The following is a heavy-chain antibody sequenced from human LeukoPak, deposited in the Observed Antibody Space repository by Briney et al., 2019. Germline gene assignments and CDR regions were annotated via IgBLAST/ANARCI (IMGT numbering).Heavy chain of an antibody. CDR3: VRDRTVTTLFDY. D-gene: IGHD4-17*01. V-gene: IGHV3-74*01. J-gene: IGHJ4*02. CDR1: GFTFSSYW. CDR2: ISTDGSST. Sequence: GGSLRLSCAASGFTFSSYWMHRVRQAPGKGLVWVSRISTDGSSTYYADSVKGRFTISRDNAKNTLYLQTNSLRAEDTAVYYCVRDRTVTTLFDYWGQGTLVTVSS.